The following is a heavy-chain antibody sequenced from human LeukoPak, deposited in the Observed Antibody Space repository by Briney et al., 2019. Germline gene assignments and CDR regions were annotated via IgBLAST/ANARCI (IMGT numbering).Heavy chain of an antibody. CDR2: INHSGST. CDR3: ARHRKYWWYFDL. Sequence: PSETLSLTCAVYGGSFSGYYWSWIRQPPGKGLEWIGEINHSGSTNYNPSLKSRVTISVDTSKNQFSLKLSSVTASDTAVYYCARHRKYWWYFDLWGRGTLVTVSS. J-gene: IGHJ2*01. V-gene: IGHV4-34*01. CDR1: GGSFSGYY. D-gene: IGHD2-8*02.